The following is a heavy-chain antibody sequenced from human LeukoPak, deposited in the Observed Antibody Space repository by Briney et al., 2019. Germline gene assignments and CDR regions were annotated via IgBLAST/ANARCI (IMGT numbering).Heavy chain of an antibody. CDR3: ARTRFPVVVVTASVHYYGMDV. J-gene: IGHJ6*02. CDR1: GYTFTSYG. D-gene: IGHD2-21*02. V-gene: IGHV1-18*01. Sequence: ASVKVSCKASGYTFTSYGISWVRQAPRQGLEWMGWISAYNGNTNYAQKLQGRVTMTTDTSTSTAYMELRSLRSDDTAVYYCARTRFPVVVVTASVHYYGMDVWGQGTTVTVSS. CDR2: ISAYNGNT.